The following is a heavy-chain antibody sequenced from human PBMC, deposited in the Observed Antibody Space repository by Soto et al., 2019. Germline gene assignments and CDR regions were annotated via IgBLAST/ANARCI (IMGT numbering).Heavy chain of an antibody. Sequence: SETLSLTYTVSGGSISSYYGSWIRQPPGKGLEWIGYIYYSGSTNYNPSLKSRVTISVDTSKNQFSLKLSSVTAADTAVYYCARSLGYCISTSCYFWFDPWGQGTLVTVSS. V-gene: IGHV4-59*01. D-gene: IGHD2-2*01. CDR1: GGSISSYY. J-gene: IGHJ5*02. CDR3: ARSLGYCISTSCYFWFDP. CDR2: IYYSGST.